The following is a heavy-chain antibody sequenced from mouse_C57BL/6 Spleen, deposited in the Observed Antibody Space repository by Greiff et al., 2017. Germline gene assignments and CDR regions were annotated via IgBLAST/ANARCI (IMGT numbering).Heavy chain of an antibody. D-gene: IGHD2-5*01. Sequence: VQLQQPGAELVKPGASVKLSCKASGYTFTSYWMHWVKQRPGRGLEWIGRIDPNSGGTKYNEKFKSKATLTVDKPSSTAYMQLRSLTSEDSAVDYCARWAYSNPYWYFDVWGTGTTVTVPS. CDR3: ARWAYSNPYWYFDV. J-gene: IGHJ1*03. V-gene: IGHV1-72*01. CDR2: IDPNSGGT. CDR1: GYTFTSYW.